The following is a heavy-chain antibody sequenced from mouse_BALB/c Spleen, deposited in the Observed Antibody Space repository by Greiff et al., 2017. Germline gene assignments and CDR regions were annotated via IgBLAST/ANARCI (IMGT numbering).Heavy chain of an antibody. V-gene: IGHV2-6-7*01. CDR2: IWGDGST. D-gene: IGHD1-2*01. CDR1: GFSLTGYG. CDR3: AKSNSLLRLRGYFDV. Sequence: VKLMESGPGLVAPSQSLSITCTVSGFSLTGYGVNWVRQPPGKGLEWLGMIWGDGSTDYNSALKSRLSISKDNSKSQVFLKMNSLQTDDTARYYWAKSNSLLRLRGYFDVWGAGTTVTVSS. J-gene: IGHJ1*01.